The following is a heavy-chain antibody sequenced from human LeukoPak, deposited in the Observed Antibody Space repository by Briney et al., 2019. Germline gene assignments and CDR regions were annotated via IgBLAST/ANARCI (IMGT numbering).Heavy chain of an antibody. CDR2: IIPIFGTA. J-gene: IGHJ4*02. CDR3: AGLGYCSGGSCYLPDY. V-gene: IGHV1-69*05. D-gene: IGHD2-15*01. Sequence: ASVKVSCKASGGTFSSYAISWVRQAPGQGLEWMGRIIPIFGTANYAQKFQGRVTITTDESTSTAYMELSSLRSEDTAVYYCAGLGYCSGGSCYLPDYWGQGTLATVSS. CDR1: GGTFSSYA.